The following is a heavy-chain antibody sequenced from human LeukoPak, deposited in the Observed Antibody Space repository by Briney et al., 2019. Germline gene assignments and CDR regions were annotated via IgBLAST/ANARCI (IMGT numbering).Heavy chain of an antibody. CDR2: MYSSGST. CDR3: ARGRVVGNTGYYFDY. D-gene: IGHD1-14*01. V-gene: IGHV4-59*01. Sequence: SETLSLTCTVSGGSISPYYWSWIRLPPGKGLEWIGYMYSSGSTNYNPSLRSRVAISVDTSKSQFSLKLDSVTAADSAVYYCARGRVVGNTGYYFDYWGQGVLVTVSS. CDR1: GGSISPYY. J-gene: IGHJ4*02.